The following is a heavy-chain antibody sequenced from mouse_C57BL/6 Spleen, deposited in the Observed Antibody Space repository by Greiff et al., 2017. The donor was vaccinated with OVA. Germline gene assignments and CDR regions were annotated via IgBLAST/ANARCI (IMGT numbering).Heavy chain of an antibody. V-gene: IGHV1-59*01. J-gene: IGHJ4*01. CDR3: ASVYGNYGAMDY. CDR1: GYTFTSYW. Sequence: VQLQQPGAELVRPGTSVKLSCKASGYTFTSYWMHWVKQRPGQGLEWIGVIDPSDSYTNYNQKFKGKATLTVDTSSSTAYMQLSSLTSEDSAVYYCASVYGNYGAMDYWGQGTSVTVSS. CDR2: IDPSDSYT. D-gene: IGHD2-1*01.